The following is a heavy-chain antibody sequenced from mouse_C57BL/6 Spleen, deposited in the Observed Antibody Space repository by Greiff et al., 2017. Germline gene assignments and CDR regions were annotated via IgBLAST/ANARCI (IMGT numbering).Heavy chain of an antibody. CDR2: ISDGGSYT. Sequence: EVQLVESGGGLVKPGGSLKLSCAVSGFTFSSYAMSWVRQTPEKRLEWVATISDGGSYTYYPDNVKGRFTISRDNAKNNLYLQMSHLKSEDTAMYYCARDPYVNWPYWYFDVWGTGTTVTVSS. D-gene: IGHD4-1*01. J-gene: IGHJ1*03. CDR3: ARDPYVNWPYWYFDV. V-gene: IGHV5-4*01. CDR1: GFTFSSYA.